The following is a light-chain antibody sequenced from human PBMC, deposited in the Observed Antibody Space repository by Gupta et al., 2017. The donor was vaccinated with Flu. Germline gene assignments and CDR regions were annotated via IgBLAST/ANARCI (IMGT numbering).Light chain of an antibody. CDR2: DAS. Sequence: DIVLTQSPATLSLSPGDRATLSCRASRSVSSYLAWYQQKPGQAPRLLIYDASNRATGISARFSGSGSGTDFTLTISSLEPEDFAVYYCQQRSNWPLYTFGQGTKLEIK. J-gene: IGKJ2*01. CDR1: RSVSSY. CDR3: QQRSNWPLYT. V-gene: IGKV3-11*01.